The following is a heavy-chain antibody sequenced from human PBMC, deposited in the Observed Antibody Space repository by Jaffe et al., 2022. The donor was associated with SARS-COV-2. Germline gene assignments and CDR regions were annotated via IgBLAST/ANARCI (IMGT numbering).Heavy chain of an antibody. V-gene: IGHV3-23*01. Sequence: EVQLLESGGGLVQPGGSLRLSCAASGFTFSSYAMSWVRQAPGKGLEWVSAISGSGGSTYYADSVKGRFTISRDNSKNTLYLQMNSLRAEDTAVYYCASYTHDYSNPYDYWGQGTLVTVSS. J-gene: IGHJ4*02. CDR1: GFTFSSYA. CDR3: ASYTHDYSNPYDY. CDR2: ISGSGGST. D-gene: IGHD4-4*01.